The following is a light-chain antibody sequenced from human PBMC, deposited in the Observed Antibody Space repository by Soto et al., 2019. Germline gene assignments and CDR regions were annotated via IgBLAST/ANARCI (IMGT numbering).Light chain of an antibody. J-gene: IGKJ4*01. CDR2: ETS. CDR1: QSVSSH. Sequence: EIVMTQSPATLSVSQGERATLSCRASQSVSSHVAWYQQKPGQAPRLLIYETSTRATGVPARFSGSGSGTEFTLAISSLQSEDFAVYYCQQYNKWPLTFGGGTKVEIK. CDR3: QQYNKWPLT. V-gene: IGKV3-15*01.